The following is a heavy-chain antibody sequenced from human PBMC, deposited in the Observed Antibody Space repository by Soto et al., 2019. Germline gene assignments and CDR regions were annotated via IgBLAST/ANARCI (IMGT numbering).Heavy chain of an antibody. CDR1: GYTFTSYG. CDR3: AREGYYDYVWGSYRYQYYFDY. D-gene: IGHD3-16*02. Sequence: ASLKVSCKASGYTFTSYGIRWVRQAPGQGLEWMGWISAYNGNTNYAQKLQGRVTMTTDTSTSTAYMELRSLRSDDTAVYYCAREGYYDYVWGSYRYQYYFDYWGQGTLVTVSS. V-gene: IGHV1-18*01. CDR2: ISAYNGNT. J-gene: IGHJ4*02.